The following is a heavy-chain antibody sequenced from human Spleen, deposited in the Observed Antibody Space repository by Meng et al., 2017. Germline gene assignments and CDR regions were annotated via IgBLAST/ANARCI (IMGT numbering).Heavy chain of an antibody. D-gene: IGHD7-27*01. V-gene: IGHV4-38-2*01. CDR3: ARGPGPYYFDY. CDR1: GYSISSGYF. J-gene: IGHJ4*02. CDR2: IYNSGHT. Sequence: SETLSLTCPVSGYSISSGYFWGWIRQPPGKGLEDIGNIYNSGHTYYNSSLKSRVTRSVDTSKNQFSLKLTSVTATDTAVYYCARGPGPYYFDYWGQGTLVTVSS.